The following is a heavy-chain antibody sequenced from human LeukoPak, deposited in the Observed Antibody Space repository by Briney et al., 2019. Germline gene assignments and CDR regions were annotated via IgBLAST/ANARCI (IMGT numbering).Heavy chain of an antibody. Sequence: PSETLSLTCTVSGDSISSSSYYWGWIRQSPGKGLEWIGEIYHSGSTNYNPSLKSRVTISVDKSKNQFSLKLSSVTAADTAVYYCAGLAGTFAFDIWGQGTMVTVSS. CDR2: IYHSGST. V-gene: IGHV4-39*07. CDR3: AGLAGTFAFDI. D-gene: IGHD6-19*01. J-gene: IGHJ3*02. CDR1: GDSISSSSYY.